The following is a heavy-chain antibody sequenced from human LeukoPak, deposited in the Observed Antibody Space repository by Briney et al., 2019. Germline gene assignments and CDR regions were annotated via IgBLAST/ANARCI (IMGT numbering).Heavy chain of an antibody. J-gene: IGHJ5*02. CDR3: ALSGYSSGWYAFWFDP. Sequence: GGSLRLSCAASGFTFSSYGMHWVRQAPGKGLEWVAVISYDGSNKYYADSVKGRFTISRDNSKNTLYLQMNSLRAEDTAVYYCALSGYSSGWYAFWFDPWGQGTLVTVSS. CDR2: ISYDGSNK. V-gene: IGHV3-30*03. D-gene: IGHD6-19*01. CDR1: GFTFSSYG.